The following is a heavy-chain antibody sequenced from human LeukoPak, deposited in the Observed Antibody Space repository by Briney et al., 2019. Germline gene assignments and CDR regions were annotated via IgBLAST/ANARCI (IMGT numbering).Heavy chain of an antibody. CDR1: GGSISSYY. Sequence: SETLSLTCTVSGGSISSYYWSWIRQPPGKGLEWIGYIYSSGTTKYNPSLKSRVTISMDTSKNQFSLELASVTDADTAVYFCTRGASMTTVTTWGQGALVTVSA. J-gene: IGHJ4*02. D-gene: IGHD4-17*01. V-gene: IGHV4-59*01. CDR3: TRGASMTTVTT. CDR2: IYSSGTT.